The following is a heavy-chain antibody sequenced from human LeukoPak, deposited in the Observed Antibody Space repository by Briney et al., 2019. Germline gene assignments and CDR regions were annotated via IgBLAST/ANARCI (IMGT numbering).Heavy chain of an antibody. CDR3: ARDIMRGGGGSPCDY. V-gene: IGHV3-21*01. CDR1: GFTFSYYS. Sequence: PGGSLRLSCAASGFTFSYYSMNWVRQAPGKGLEWISSIGTSSSHIYYADSVKGRFTISRDNAKKSVYLQMNSLRAEDTAMYYCARDIMRGGGGSPCDYWGQGTLVTVSS. D-gene: IGHD2-15*01. J-gene: IGHJ4*02. CDR2: IGTSSSHI.